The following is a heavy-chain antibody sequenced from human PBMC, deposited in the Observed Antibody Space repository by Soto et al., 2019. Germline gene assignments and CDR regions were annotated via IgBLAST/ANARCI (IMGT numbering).Heavy chain of an antibody. Sequence: GGSLRLSCAAAGFTFSSYWMHWVRQAPGKGLVWVSAISSDGGSTNYADSVKGRFTISRDNAKNTLYLQMNSLRAEDTAVYYCAKEYYDVSDYWGQGTLVTVSS. D-gene: IGHD3-22*01. J-gene: IGHJ4*02. CDR3: AKEYYDVSDY. CDR1: GFTFSSYW. V-gene: IGHV3-74*01. CDR2: ISSDGGST.